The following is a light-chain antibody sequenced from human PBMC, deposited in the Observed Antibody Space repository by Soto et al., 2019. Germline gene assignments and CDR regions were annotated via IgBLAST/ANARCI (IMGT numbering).Light chain of an antibody. CDR1: QSVLYSSNNKNY. CDR3: QQYYTAPLT. CDR2: WAS. V-gene: IGKV4-1*01. Sequence: DIVMTQSPASLAVSLGERATINCKTSQSVLYSSNNKNYLAWYQQKPGQPPQLLIYWASTRESRVPDRFSGSGSGTDFTLTISNLQAEDVAVYYCQQYYTAPLTFGGGTKVEIK. J-gene: IGKJ4*01.